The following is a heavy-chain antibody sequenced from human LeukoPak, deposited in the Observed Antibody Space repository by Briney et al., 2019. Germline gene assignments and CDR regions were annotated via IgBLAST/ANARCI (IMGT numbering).Heavy chain of an antibody. CDR1: GFTFSTHS. Sequence: GGSLRLSCAVSGFTFSTHSMNWVRQAPGKGLEWVSYITRSSTTIFYADSVKGRFTISRDNAKNSLYLQMNSLRDEDTAVYYCARSGDYYDTLTGLQHWGQDTLVTVSS. D-gene: IGHD3-9*01. CDR2: ITRSSTTI. J-gene: IGHJ1*01. V-gene: IGHV3-48*02. CDR3: ARSGDYYDTLTGLQH.